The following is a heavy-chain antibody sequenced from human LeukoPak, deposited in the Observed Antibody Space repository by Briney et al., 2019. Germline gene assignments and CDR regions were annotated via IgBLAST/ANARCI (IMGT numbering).Heavy chain of an antibody. CDR3: ARRVLNDDFFEY. CDR2: IYYSGST. J-gene: IGHJ4*02. Sequence: SETLSLTRAVFGGSFSGYNWNWIRQPPGKGLEWIGTIYYSGSTYYTPSLKSRVTISVDTSTNQFSLKVSSVTATDTAVYYCARRVLNDDFFEYWGQGTLGTVSS. V-gene: IGHV4-39*01. CDR1: GGSFSGYN. D-gene: IGHD1-1*01.